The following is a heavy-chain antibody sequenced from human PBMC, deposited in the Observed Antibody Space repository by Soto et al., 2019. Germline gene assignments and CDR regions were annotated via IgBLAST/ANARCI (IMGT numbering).Heavy chain of an antibody. CDR1: RGSVSSATYY. CDR3: ARSPAYGDYANLDT. Sequence: SETLSLTCSVSRGSVSSATYYWNWIRQPPGKPLEWIGYIYYSGSTNYNPSLKSRVTISLDTSNDQFSLKLSSVTAADTAVYYCARSPAYGDYANLDTWGQGTLVTVSS. V-gene: IGHV4-61*01. CDR2: IYYSGST. D-gene: IGHD4-17*01. J-gene: IGHJ5*02.